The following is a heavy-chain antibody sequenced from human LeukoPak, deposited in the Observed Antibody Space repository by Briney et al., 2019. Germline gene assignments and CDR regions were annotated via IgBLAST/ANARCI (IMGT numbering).Heavy chain of an antibody. Sequence: GASVKVSCKASGYTFTSYDINWVRQATGQGLEWMGWMNPNRGNTGYAQKFQGRVTITRNTSISTAYIELSSLRSEDTAVYYCARGLYSGSYNYYFDYWGQGTLVTVSS. CDR3: ARGLYSGSYNYYFDY. D-gene: IGHD1-26*01. V-gene: IGHV1-8*03. CDR1: GYTFTSYD. CDR2: MNPNRGNT. J-gene: IGHJ4*02.